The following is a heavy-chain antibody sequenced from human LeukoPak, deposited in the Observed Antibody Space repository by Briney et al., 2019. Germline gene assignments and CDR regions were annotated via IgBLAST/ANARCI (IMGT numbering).Heavy chain of an antibody. D-gene: IGHD2-2*01. CDR3: QIPAADKSEDY. CDR2: IIPIFGRA. J-gene: IGHJ4*02. CDR1: GGTFSSYA. Sequence: VASVKVSCKASGGTFSSYAISWVRQAPGQGLEWMGGIIPIFGRANYAQKFQGRVTITADESTSTAYMELSSLRSEDTAVYYCQIPAADKSEDYWGQGTLVTVSS. V-gene: IGHV1-69*13.